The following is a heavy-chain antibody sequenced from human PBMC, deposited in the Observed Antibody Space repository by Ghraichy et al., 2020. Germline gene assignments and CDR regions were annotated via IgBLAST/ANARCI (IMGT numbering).Heavy chain of an antibody. V-gene: IGHV3-23*01. Sequence: GGSLRLSCAASGFTFSSYAMSWVRQAPGRGLEWVSAISGSGGNTYYADSVKGRFTISRDSSKNTLYLQMNSLRAEDTAVYYCAKFSSGSGFHDAVDIWGQGTMVTVSS. CDR1: GFTFSSYA. J-gene: IGHJ3*02. D-gene: IGHD3-10*01. CDR2: ISGSGGNT. CDR3: AKFSSGSGFHDAVDI.